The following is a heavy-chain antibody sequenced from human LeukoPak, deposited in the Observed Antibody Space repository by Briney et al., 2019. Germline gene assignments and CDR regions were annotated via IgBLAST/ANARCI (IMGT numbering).Heavy chain of an antibody. CDR1: GFTFSSNP. D-gene: IGHD6-19*01. CDR3: ARVSGSGWHFDY. CDR2: ISGSGGNT. Sequence: GGSLRLSCAGSGFTFSSNPLSWVRQAPGKGLEWVSAISGSGGNTYYGDSVRGRFTISRDNAKNSLYLQMNSLRVEDTAVYYCARVSGSGWHFDYWGQGSLVTVSS. J-gene: IGHJ4*02. V-gene: IGHV3-23*01.